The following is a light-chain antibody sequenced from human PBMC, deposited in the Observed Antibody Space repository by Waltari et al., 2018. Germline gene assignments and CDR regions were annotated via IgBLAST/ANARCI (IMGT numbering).Light chain of an antibody. J-gene: IGLJ3*02. CDR2: EDS. CDR3: SSYTSSSTRV. CDR1: SSDVGGYIY. V-gene: IGLV2-14*01. Sequence: QSALTQPASVSGSPGQSITISCTGTSSDVGGYIYVSWYQQHPGKAPKLMIYEDSNRPSGVSQRFSGSKSGNTASLTISGLQAEDEAAYYCSSYTSSSTRVFGGGTRLTVL.